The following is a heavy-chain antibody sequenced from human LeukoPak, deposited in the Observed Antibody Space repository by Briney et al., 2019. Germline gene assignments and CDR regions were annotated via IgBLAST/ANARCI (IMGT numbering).Heavy chain of an antibody. D-gene: IGHD3-10*01. CDR2: IIPILGIA. V-gene: IGHV1-69*04. CDR3: AREGWFGESTLYYFDY. Sequence: SVKVSCKASGGTFSSYAISWVRQAPGQGVEWMGRIIPILGIANYAQKFQGRVTITADKSTSTAYMELSSLRSEDTAVYYCAREGWFGESTLYYFDYWGQGTLVTVSS. J-gene: IGHJ4*02. CDR1: GGTFSSYA.